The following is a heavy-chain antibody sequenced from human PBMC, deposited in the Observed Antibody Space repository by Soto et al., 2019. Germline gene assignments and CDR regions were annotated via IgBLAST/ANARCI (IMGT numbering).Heavy chain of an antibody. Sequence: SETLSLTCAVYGGSFSGYYWSWIRQPPGKGLEWIGEINHSGSTNYNPSLKSRVTISVDTSKNQFSLKLSSVTAADTAVYYCARGVLRGGSSWYNYYYYGMDVGGQGTTVTVSS. V-gene: IGHV4-34*01. CDR2: INHSGST. CDR1: GGSFSGYY. CDR3: ARGVLRGGSSWYNYYYYGMDV. J-gene: IGHJ6*02. D-gene: IGHD6-13*01.